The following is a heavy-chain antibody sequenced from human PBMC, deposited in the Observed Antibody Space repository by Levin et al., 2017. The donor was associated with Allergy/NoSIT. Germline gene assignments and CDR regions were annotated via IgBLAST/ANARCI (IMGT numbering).Heavy chain of an antibody. Sequence: SETLSLTCAVYGGSFSGYYWSWIRQPPGKGLEWIGEINLSVSTNYTPSLKSRVTISIDTSKNQFSLKLTSVTAADTAVYYCARRRSPDYDNRDYYLDYWGQGTLVTVSS. V-gene: IGHV4-34*01. CDR2: INLSVST. D-gene: IGHD3-22*01. J-gene: IGHJ4*02. CDR1: GGSFSGYY. CDR3: ARRRSPDYDNRDYYLDY.